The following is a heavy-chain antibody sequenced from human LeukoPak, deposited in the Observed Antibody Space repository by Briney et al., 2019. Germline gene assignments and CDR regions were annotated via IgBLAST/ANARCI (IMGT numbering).Heavy chain of an antibody. CDR3: ARDRGTSGYIFDY. D-gene: IGHD3-22*01. Sequence: GGSLRLSCAASGLTVSSNSMRWVRQAPGKGLEWVSVIYRGGDIFYSDSVKGRFTISRDNSKNTVYLQMNNLRAEDTAVYFCARDRGTSGYIFDYWGRGTLVTVSS. CDR2: IYRGGDI. V-gene: IGHV3-53*01. CDR1: GLTVSSNS. J-gene: IGHJ4*02.